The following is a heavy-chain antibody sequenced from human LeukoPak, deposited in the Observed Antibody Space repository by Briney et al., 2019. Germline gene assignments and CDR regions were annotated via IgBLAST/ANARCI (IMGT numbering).Heavy chain of an antibody. CDR2: IDPSDSYT. CDR1: GYSITSYW. CDR3: ARFVGACSGGSCYSDY. Sequence: GESLKISCKGSGYSITSYWISWVRQMPGKGLEWMGRIDPSDSYTNYSPSFQGHVTISADKSINTAYLQWNSLKASDTAMYYCARFVGACSGGSCYSDYWGQGTLVTVSS. D-gene: IGHD2-15*01. V-gene: IGHV5-10-1*01. J-gene: IGHJ4*02.